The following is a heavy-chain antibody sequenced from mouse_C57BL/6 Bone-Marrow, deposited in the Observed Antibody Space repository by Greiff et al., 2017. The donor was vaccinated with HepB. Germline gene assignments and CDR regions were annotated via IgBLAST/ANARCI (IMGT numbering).Heavy chain of an antibody. Sequence: EVKLVESGEGLVKPGGSLKLSCAASGFTFSSYAMSWVRQTPEKRLEWVAYISSGGDYIYYADTVKGRFTISRDNARNTLYLQMSSLKSEDTAMYYCTDNYDPLYYYAMDYWGQGTSVTVSS. V-gene: IGHV5-9-1*02. CDR3: TDNYDPLYYYAMDY. CDR1: GFTFSSYA. CDR2: ISSGGDYI. J-gene: IGHJ4*01. D-gene: IGHD2-4*01.